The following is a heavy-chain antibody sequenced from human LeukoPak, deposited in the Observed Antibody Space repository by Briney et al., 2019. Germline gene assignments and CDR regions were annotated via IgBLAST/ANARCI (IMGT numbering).Heavy chain of an antibody. J-gene: IGHJ4*02. CDR3: ARVGREYYYDSSGYPIDY. D-gene: IGHD3-22*01. Sequence: ASVKVSCKASGYTFTGYYMHWVRQAPGQGLEWMGRINPNSGGTNYAQKFQGRVTMSRDTSISTAYMELSRLRSDDTAVYYCARVGREYYYDSSGYPIDYWGQGTLVTVSS. CDR2: INPNSGGT. V-gene: IGHV1-2*06. CDR1: GYTFTGYY.